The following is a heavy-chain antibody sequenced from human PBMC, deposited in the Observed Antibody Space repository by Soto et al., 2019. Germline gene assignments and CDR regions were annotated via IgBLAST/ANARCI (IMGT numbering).Heavy chain of an antibody. CDR1: GGSISSTGNY. J-gene: IGHJ4*02. D-gene: IGHD3-10*01. CDR2: MYYSGST. Sequence: PSETLSLTCTVSGGSISSTGNYWGWIRQPPGKGLEWIGSMYYSGSTYYNPSLRSRVTISLDTSKNQVSLKLNSVTAADTAVYYCARFRGYHYGYSAYWGQGTLVTVSS. V-gene: IGHV4-39*01. CDR3: ARFRGYHYGYSAY.